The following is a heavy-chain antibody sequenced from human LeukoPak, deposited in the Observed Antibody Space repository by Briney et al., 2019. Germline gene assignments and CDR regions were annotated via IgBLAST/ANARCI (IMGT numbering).Heavy chain of an antibody. CDR2: IRYDGSNK. V-gene: IGHV3-30*02. CDR3: AKAGPMVRGVIIPPLGY. Sequence: GGSLRLSCAASGFTSSSYGMHWVRQAPGKGLEWVAFIRYDGSNKYYADSVKGRFTISRDNSKNTLYLQMNSLRAEDTAVYYCAKAGPMVRGVIIPPLGYWGQGTLVTVSS. CDR1: GFTSSSYG. J-gene: IGHJ4*02. D-gene: IGHD3-10*01.